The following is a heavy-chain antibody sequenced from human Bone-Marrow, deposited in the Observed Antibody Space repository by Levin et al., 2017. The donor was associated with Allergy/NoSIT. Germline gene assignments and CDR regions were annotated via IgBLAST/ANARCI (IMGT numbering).Heavy chain of an antibody. J-gene: IGHJ4*02. CDR2: TDPKTGAT. CDR1: GFTLTDYY. Sequence: GESLKISCKASGFTLTDYYIHWVRQAPGQGLEWMGWTDPKTGATNPAQRFRGRVTMTVDTSTTSAYMELTRLRFDDTAVYYCARSVFGEVIDYWGQGTLVPVSS. V-gene: IGHV1-2*02. CDR3: ARSVFGEVIDY. D-gene: IGHD3-16*02.